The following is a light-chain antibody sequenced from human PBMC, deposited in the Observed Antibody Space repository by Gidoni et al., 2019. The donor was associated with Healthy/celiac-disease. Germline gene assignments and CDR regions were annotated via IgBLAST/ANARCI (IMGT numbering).Light chain of an antibody. Sequence: PPTLSLSPGERATLSCRARQSVSSYLAWYQQKPGQAPRLLIYDASNRATGIPARFSGSGSGTDFTLTISSLEPEDFAVYYCQQRSNWPGTFGGGTKVEIK. CDR3: QQRSNWPGT. J-gene: IGKJ4*01. CDR2: DAS. CDR1: QSVSSY. V-gene: IGKV3-11*01.